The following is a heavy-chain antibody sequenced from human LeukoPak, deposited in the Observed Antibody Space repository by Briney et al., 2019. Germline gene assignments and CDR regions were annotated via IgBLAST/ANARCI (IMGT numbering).Heavy chain of an antibody. CDR3: ARDYYGSKTSSFDP. J-gene: IGHJ5*02. V-gene: IGHV1-8*01. D-gene: IGHD3-10*01. Sequence: GASVKVSCKASGYIFTSYDMNWVRQATGQGLEWLGWSNPNSGNTGYAQKFQGRVTMTRDTSIDTAYMELTSLRGEDTAVYYCARDYYGSKTSSFDPWGPGTLVPVSS. CDR1: GYIFTSYD. CDR2: SNPNSGNT.